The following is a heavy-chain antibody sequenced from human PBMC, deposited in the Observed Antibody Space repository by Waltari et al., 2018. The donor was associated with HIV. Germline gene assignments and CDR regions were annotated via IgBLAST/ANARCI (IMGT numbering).Heavy chain of an antibody. CDR1: GFTASSFD. V-gene: IGHV3-30-3*01. Sequence: QVQLVGSRGGLVQRGRSLRLACAASGFTASSFDSPCVRQAPGKGLEWVAVISYDGSNKYYADSVKGRFTISRDNSKNTLYLQMNSLRAEDTAVYYCARDYIQLWSFDYWGQGTLVTVSS. CDR3: ARDYIQLWSFDY. D-gene: IGHD5-18*01. J-gene: IGHJ4*02. CDR2: ISYDGSNK.